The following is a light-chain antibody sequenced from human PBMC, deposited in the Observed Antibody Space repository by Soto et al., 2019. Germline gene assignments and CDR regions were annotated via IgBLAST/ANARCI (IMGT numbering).Light chain of an antibody. CDR1: QSVLYSSNNKNY. CDR2: WAS. J-gene: IGKJ2*01. V-gene: IGKV4-1*01. Sequence: DIVMTQSPHSLAVSLGERATINCKSSQSVLYSSNNKNYLAWYQQRPGQPPKLLIYWASTRDSGVPDRFSGGGSGTNFTLTISSPQAEDVAVYYCQHYYTTPPYTFGQGTKLEI. CDR3: QHYYTTPPYT.